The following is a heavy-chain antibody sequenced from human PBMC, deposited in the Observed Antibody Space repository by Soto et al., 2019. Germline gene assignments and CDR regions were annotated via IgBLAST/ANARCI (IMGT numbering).Heavy chain of an antibody. CDR2: IYYSVST. V-gene: IGHV4-59*08. D-gene: IGHD3-22*01. CDR1: GGSISSYY. Sequence: SETLSLTCTVSGGSISSYYWSWIRQPPGKGLEWIGYIYYSVSTNYNPSLKSRVTISVDTSRNLFSLRMTSVTAADTAVYYCARQFDSSGYYYLSSFDYWGQGTLVTVSS. J-gene: IGHJ4*02. CDR3: ARQFDSSGYYYLSSFDY.